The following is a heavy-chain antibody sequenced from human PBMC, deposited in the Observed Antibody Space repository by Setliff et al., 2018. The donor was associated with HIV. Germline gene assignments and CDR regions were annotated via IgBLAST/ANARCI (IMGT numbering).Heavy chain of an antibody. D-gene: IGHD6-6*01. CDR1: GGSLWGYY. Sequence: SETLSLTCAVYGGSLWGYYWTWISQPPGEGMGWIGEIDYSGRSSSSTSLKSRVTISVDTSRNQFSLKIFSWTAADTAMSYCARLGEIADRPGYYMDVWSNGTTVTVSS. CDR3: ARLGEIADRPGYYMDV. V-gene: IGHV4-34*01. CDR2: IDYSGRS. J-gene: IGHJ6*03.